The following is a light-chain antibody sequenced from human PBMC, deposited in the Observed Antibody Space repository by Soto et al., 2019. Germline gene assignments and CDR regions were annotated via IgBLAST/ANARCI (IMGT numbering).Light chain of an antibody. V-gene: IGKV1-6*01. J-gene: IGKJ1*01. CDR1: RDVGSD. Sequence: QMTQSPSSLSASVGEKIIITCRASRDVGSDVSWYQQKPGQAPKLLIYAASNLYTGVPSRFSGSRSGTEFTLTISSLQPEDFATYYCLQDYGDSWTFGQGTKVEIE. CDR3: LQDYGDSWT. CDR2: AAS.